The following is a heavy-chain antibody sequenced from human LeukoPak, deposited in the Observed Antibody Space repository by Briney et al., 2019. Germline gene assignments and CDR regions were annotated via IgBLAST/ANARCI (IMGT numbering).Heavy chain of an antibody. CDR1: GGSISSGGYY. J-gene: IGHJ4*02. D-gene: IGHD3-22*01. CDR3: ARAILIYDSSGYYSLFFDY. CDR2: IYYSGST. V-gene: IGHV4-31*03. Sequence: SQTLSLTCTVSGGSISSGGYYWSWIRQHPGKALEWIGYIYYSGSTYYNPSLKSRVTISVDTSKNQFSLKLSSVTAADTAVYYCARAILIYDSSGYYSLFFDYWGQGTLVTVSS.